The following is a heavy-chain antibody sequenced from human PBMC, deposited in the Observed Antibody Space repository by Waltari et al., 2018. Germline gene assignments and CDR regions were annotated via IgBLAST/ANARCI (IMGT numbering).Heavy chain of an antibody. CDR2: ISSSSSYI. CDR3: ARDALAVAQEDY. D-gene: IGHD6-19*01. V-gene: IGHV3-21*01. J-gene: IGHJ4*02. Sequence: EVQLVESGGGLVKPGGSLRLSCAASGFTFSSYSMNWVRQAPGKGLEWVSSISSSSSYIYYADSVKGRFTISRDNAKNSLYLQMNSLRAEDTAVYYCARDALAVAQEDYWGQGTLVTVSS. CDR1: GFTFSSYS.